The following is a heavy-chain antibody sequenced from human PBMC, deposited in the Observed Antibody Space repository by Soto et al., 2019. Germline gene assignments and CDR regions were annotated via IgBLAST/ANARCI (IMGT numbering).Heavy chain of an antibody. CDR2: IYYSGST. D-gene: IGHD3-22*01. Sequence: PSETLSLTCTVSGGSISSGGYYWSWIRQHPGKGLEWIGYIYYSGSTYYNPSLKSRVTISVDTSKNQFSLKLSSVTAADTAVYYCARVRPEFYDSSGYSDYWGQGTLVTVS. CDR1: GGSISSGGYY. J-gene: IGHJ4*02. CDR3: ARVRPEFYDSSGYSDY. V-gene: IGHV4-31*03.